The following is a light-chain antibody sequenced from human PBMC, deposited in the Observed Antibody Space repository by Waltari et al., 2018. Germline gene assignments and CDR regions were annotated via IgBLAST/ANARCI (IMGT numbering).Light chain of an antibody. J-gene: IGKJ1*01. CDR3: QHYLRLPVT. V-gene: IGKV3-20*01. CDR1: ESVSRA. CDR2: GAS. Sequence: EIVLTQSPGTLSLSVGERATVSCRASESVSRALAWYQQKPGQAPRLLIYGASTRATGIPDRFIGSGSGTDFSLTISRLEPDDFAVDYCQHYLRLPVTFGQGTTVEI.